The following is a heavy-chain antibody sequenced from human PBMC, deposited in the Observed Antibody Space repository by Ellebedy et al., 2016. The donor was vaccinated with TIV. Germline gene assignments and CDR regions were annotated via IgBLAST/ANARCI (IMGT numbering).Heavy chain of an antibody. D-gene: IGHD5-24*01. V-gene: IGHV1-69*13. CDR1: GGTFFSYS. Sequence: ASVKVSCXASGGTFFSYSIAWVRQAPGQGLEWMGGIIPIYGTTNYAQKFRGRVTITADESTNAYMELSSLTSEDTAVYYCARLGGGGHNLGYYYLALDVWGQGTTVIVSS. CDR3: ARLGGGGHNLGYYYLALDV. CDR2: IIPIYGTT. J-gene: IGHJ6*02.